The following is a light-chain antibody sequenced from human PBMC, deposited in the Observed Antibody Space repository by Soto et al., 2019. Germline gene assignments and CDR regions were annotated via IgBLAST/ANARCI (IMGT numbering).Light chain of an antibody. CDR3: QQYGSSGT. CDR2: GAS. J-gene: IGKJ1*01. CDR1: QSVCNNY. Sequence: EIVLTQSPGTLSLSPGERATLSCRASQSVCNNYLAWYQQKPGQAPRPLIYGASNRATGIPDRFSGSGSGTDFTLTISRLEPEDFAVYYCQQYGSSGTFGQGTKVEIK. V-gene: IGKV3-20*01.